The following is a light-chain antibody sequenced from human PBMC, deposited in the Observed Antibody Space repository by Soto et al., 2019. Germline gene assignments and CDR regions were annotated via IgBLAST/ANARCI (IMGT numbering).Light chain of an antibody. CDR3: QQFGSSPGFT. Sequence: EMVLTQSPGTLSLSPGERATLSCSASQSINNRYLAWYQQKPGQAPRLLIYGASSRATGIPDRFIGSGSGTDFTLTISRLEPEDFAVYYCQQFGSSPGFTFGPGTKVDIK. V-gene: IGKV3-20*01. J-gene: IGKJ3*01. CDR2: GAS. CDR1: QSINNRY.